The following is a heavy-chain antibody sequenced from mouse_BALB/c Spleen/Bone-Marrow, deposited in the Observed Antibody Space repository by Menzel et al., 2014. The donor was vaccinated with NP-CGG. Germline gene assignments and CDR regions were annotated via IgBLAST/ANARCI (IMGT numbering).Heavy chain of an antibody. J-gene: IGHJ3*01. V-gene: IGHV1-14*01. CDR2: IDPENDGT. CDR3: ARPWGVYFAY. Sequence: VQLQQSGPELVKPGASVKMSCKASGYTFTSYVMHWVKQRPGQGLEWIGYIDPENDGTKYNENFRGKATLTSDKSSSIAYMELSSLTSEDSAVYYCARPWGVYFAYWGQGTLVTVSA. D-gene: IGHD2-1*01. CDR1: GYTFTSYV.